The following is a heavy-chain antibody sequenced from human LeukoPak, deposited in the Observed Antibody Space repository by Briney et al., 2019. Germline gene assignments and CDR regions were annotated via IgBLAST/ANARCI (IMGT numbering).Heavy chain of an antibody. CDR2: ISGSGDST. J-gene: IGHJ4*02. V-gene: IGHV3-23*01. D-gene: IGHD6-13*01. Sequence: TGGSLRLSCAASGFTFSSYAMSWIRQAPGKGLEWVSAISGSGDSTYYADSVKGRFTISRDNSKNTLHLQMNSLRAEDTAVYYCAKQSAGSAAWYSLHYDFWGQGTLVTVSS. CDR1: GFTFSSYA. CDR3: AKQSAGSAAWYSLHYDF.